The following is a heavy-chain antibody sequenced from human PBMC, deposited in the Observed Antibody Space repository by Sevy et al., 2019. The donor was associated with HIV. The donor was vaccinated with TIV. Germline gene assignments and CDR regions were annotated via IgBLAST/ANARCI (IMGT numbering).Heavy chain of an antibody. CDR1: GFTFSSYG. CDR3: ARESRRHYYDSSSYYYGERDMDV. Sequence: GGSLRLSCAASGFTFSSYGMHWVRQAPGKGLEWVAVISYEGSNKYYADSVRGRFTISRDNSKNTLYLQMNSLRAEDTAVYYCARESRRHYYDSSSYYYGERDMDVWGQGTTVTVSS. V-gene: IGHV3-30*04. D-gene: IGHD3-22*01. J-gene: IGHJ6*01. CDR2: ISYEGSNK.